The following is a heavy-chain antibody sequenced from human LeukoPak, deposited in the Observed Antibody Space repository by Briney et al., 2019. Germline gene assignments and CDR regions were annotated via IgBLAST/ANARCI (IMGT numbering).Heavy chain of an antibody. V-gene: IGHV3-74*01. CDR3: ARVIFDDFWSGYYGDYYYYYMDV. J-gene: IGHJ6*03. D-gene: IGHD3-3*01. CDR1: GFTFSSYW. CDR2: INSDGSST. Sequence: PGGSLRLSCAASGFTFSSYWMHWVRQAPGKGLVWVSRINSDGSSTSYADSVKGRFTISRDNAKNTLYLQMNSLRAEDTAVYYCARVIFDDFWSGYYGDYYYYYMDVWGKGTTVTVSS.